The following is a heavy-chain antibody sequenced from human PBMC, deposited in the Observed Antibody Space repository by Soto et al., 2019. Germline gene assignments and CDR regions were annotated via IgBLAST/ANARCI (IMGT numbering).Heavy chain of an antibody. J-gene: IGHJ4*02. CDR1: GYSITNNG. CDR3: GKDIRSGSIDY. CDR2: IWAHGTDQ. V-gene: IGHV3-33*06. Sequence: QPGGSLRLSCAASGYSITNNGMHWVRQAPGKGLEWVALIWAHGTDQYYADSVKGRFTVSRDTSTNTVYLQMNSLRAEDTARYYCGKDIRSGSIDYRGQGTLVTVSS. D-gene: IGHD1-1*01.